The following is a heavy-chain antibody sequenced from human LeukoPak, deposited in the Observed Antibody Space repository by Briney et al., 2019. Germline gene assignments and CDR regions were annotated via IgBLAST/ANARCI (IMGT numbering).Heavy chain of an antibody. CDR3: AREGQGERFDH. J-gene: IGHJ5*02. V-gene: IGHV3-48*03. CDR2: ITSDGTSR. D-gene: IGHD3-16*01. CDR1: GFIFGNNE. Sequence: PGGSLRPSCAGSGFIFGNNEMNWVRQAPGKGLEWISYITSDGTSRSYADSVKGRFTISRDNSKNSLFLQMNSLRVEDTALYYCAREGQGERFDHWGQGTLVTVSS.